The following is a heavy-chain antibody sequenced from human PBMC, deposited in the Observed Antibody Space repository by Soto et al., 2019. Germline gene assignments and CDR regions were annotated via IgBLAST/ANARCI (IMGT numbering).Heavy chain of an antibody. CDR1: GFSFKIYW. Sequence: PGGSLRLSCEGSGFSFKIYWMHWVRQAPGEGLVWVSRINSDGTYTDYADSVKGRFAVSRDNAKNKVYLQMKSLRAEDTAVYYCATPYSTSGRGAMDVWGQGTTVTVSS. J-gene: IGHJ6*02. CDR3: ATPYSTSGRGAMDV. D-gene: IGHD6-6*01. V-gene: IGHV3-74*01. CDR2: INSDGTYT.